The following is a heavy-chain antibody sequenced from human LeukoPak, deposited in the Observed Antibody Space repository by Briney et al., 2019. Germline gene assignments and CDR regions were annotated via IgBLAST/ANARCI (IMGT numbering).Heavy chain of an antibody. CDR1: GGSISSYY. D-gene: IGHD3-22*01. V-gene: IGHV4-59*08. CDR2: IYYSGST. J-gene: IGHJ4*02. Sequence: SETLSLTCTVSGGSISSYYWSWIGQPPGKGLEWIGYIYYSGSTNYNPSLKSRVTISVDTSKNQFPLKLSSVTAADTAVYYCARHPSYYYDKTVDYWGQGTLVTVSS. CDR3: ARHPSYYYDKTVDY.